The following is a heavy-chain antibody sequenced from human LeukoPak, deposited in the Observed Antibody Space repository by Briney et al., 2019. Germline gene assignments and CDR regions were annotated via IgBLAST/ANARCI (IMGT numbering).Heavy chain of an antibody. CDR1: GYTFTSYD. V-gene: IGHV1-8*01. CDR3: ARGQSIAVAGAPGY. Sequence: APVKVSCKASGYTFTSYDINWVRQATGQGLEWMGWMNPNSGNTGYAQKFQGRVTMTRNTSISTAYMELSSLRSEDTAVYYCARGQSIAVAGAPGYWGQGTLVTVSS. J-gene: IGHJ4*02. CDR2: MNPNSGNT. D-gene: IGHD6-19*01.